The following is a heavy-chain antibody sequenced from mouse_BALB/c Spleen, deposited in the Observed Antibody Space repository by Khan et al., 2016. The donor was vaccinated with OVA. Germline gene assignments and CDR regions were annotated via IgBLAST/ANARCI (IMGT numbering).Heavy chain of an antibody. V-gene: IGHV2-9*02. CDR3: ARLEEI. J-gene: IGHJ2*01. Sequence: VQLKESGPGLVAPSQSLSITCTVSGFSLTSYGVHWVRQPPGKGLEWLGVIWAGGSTTYYSALMSRLSTSKDNSKNQVFLKMNSMKTDDTAMYYGARLEEIWGQGTTLTVSS. CDR2: IWAGGST. CDR1: GFSLTSYG.